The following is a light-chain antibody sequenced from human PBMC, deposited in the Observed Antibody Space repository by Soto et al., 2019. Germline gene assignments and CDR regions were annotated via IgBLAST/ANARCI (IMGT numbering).Light chain of an antibody. V-gene: IGKV3-11*01. CDR2: DAS. CDR1: QSVSIY. Sequence: EIVFTQSQATLSLSPGERATLSCRASQSVSIYLAWYQQKPGQAPRLLIYDASTRATGIPARFSGSGSGTDFTLTISSLEPEDFTVYYCQQRSNWLTFGGGTKVEIK. CDR3: QQRSNWLT. J-gene: IGKJ4*01.